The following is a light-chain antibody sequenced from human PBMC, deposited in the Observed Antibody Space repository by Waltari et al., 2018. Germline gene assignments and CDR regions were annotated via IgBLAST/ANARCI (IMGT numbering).Light chain of an antibody. J-gene: IGLJ3*02. CDR2: VNSDGRH. CDR3: QTGGHGTWV. CDR1: SRPCSTV. Sequence: QFVLTRPPSATATLVPSLKPPCPLRSRPCSTVVASIHQRPEKGPRYLMKVNSDGRHSKGDEIPDRFSGSSSGAERYLTISNLQSEDEADYFCQTGGHGTWVFDGGTTLTVL. V-gene: IGLV4-69*01.